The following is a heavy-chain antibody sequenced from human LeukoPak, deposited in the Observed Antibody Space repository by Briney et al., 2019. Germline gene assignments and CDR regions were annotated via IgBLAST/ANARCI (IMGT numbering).Heavy chain of an antibody. V-gene: IGHV3-23*01. CDR1: GFNFSRYA. Sequence: PGGSLRLSCAASGFNFSRYAMSWVRQAPGKGLEWVSVMSGSDGSTYYADSVKGRLTISRDNSKSTLYLQMNSLRAEDTAVYYCAKDLLGAHCSGGSCYSFGHWGRGTLVSVFS. J-gene: IGHJ4*02. CDR2: MSGSDGST. D-gene: IGHD2-15*01. CDR3: AKDLLGAHCSGGSCYSFGH.